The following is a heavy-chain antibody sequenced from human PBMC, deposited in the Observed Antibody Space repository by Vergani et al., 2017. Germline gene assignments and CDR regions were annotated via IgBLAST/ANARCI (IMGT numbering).Heavy chain of an antibody. J-gene: IGHJ4*02. V-gene: IGHV4-4*02. CDR2: IYHSGST. Sequence: QVQLQESGPGLVKPSGTLSLTCAVSGGSISSRPCSSWVRRPPGKGLASRGYIYHSGSTNYHPSLKSRVTISVDKSKNQFSLKLSSVTAADTAVYYCARALYNWNYGAFDYWGQGTLVTVSS. CDR1: GGSISSRPC. D-gene: IGHD1-7*01. CDR3: ARALYNWNYGAFDY.